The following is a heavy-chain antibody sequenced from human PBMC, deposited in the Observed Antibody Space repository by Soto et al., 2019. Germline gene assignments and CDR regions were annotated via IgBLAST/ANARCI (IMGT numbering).Heavy chain of an antibody. CDR1: GFTVINSF. D-gene: IGHD3-16*01. CDR2: IYSGGGT. CDR3: ARDLINKAFDI. J-gene: IGHJ3*02. V-gene: IGHV3-66*01. Sequence: GGSLRLSCAASGFTVINSFMIWVLQVPWRGLELVSVIYSGGGTVHAESVQGRFTISRDNYKNTLFPQMNSLRVEDTAVYYCARDLINKAFDIWGQGTMVTVSS.